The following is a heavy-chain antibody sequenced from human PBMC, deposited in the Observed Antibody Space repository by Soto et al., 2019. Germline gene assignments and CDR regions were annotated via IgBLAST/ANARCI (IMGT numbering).Heavy chain of an antibody. D-gene: IGHD3-16*02. CDR2: ISSSSSYI. Sequence: EVQLVESGGGLVKPGGSLRLSCAASGFTFSSYSMNWVRQAPGKGLEWVSSISSSSSYIYYADSVKGRFTICRDNAKNSLYLQMNSLRAEDTAVYYCAGDASIEYYYIWGSYQGYFDYWGQGTLVTVSS. CDR1: GFTFSSYS. CDR3: AGDASIEYYYIWGSYQGYFDY. J-gene: IGHJ4*02. V-gene: IGHV3-21*01.